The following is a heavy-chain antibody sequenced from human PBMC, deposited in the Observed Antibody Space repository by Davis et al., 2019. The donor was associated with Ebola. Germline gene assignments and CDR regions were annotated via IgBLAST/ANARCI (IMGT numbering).Heavy chain of an antibody. J-gene: IGHJ5*02. CDR1: GGTFSSYA. CDR2: IIPIFGTA. Sequence: AASVKVSCKASGGTFSSYAISWVRQAPGQGLEWMGGIIPIFGTANYAQKFQGRVTITADKSTSTAYMELSSLRSEDTAVYYCARGRDCSGGSCYSGWFDPWGQGTLVTVSS. D-gene: IGHD2-15*01. CDR3: ARGRDCSGGSCYSGWFDP. V-gene: IGHV1-69*06.